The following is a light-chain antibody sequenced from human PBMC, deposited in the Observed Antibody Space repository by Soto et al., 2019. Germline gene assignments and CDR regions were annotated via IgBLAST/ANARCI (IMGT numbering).Light chain of an antibody. V-gene: IGLV1-40*01. CDR3: QSYDSSLSGYV. J-gene: IGLJ1*01. CDR2: INI. CDR1: SSNIGAGYD. Sequence: QSVLTQPPSVSGAPGQRGTIACTGSSSNIGAGYDVHWYQQLPGTAPKLLIFININRPSGVPDRFSGSKSGTSASLAITGLRAEDEADYYCQSYDSSLSGYVFGTGTKVTVL.